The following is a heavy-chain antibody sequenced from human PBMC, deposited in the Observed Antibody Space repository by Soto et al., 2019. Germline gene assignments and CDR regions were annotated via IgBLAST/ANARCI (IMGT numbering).Heavy chain of an antibody. J-gene: IGHJ4*02. CDR2: ISSSGSTI. D-gene: IGHD2-2*01. Sequence: GGSLRLSCIVSWFTFSSYEMNWVRQAPGKGLEWVSYISSSGSTIYYADSVKGRFTISRDNAKNSLYLQMNSLRAEDTAVYYCARKSTYFDYWGQGTLVTV. CDR1: WFTFSSYE. CDR3: ARKSTYFDY. V-gene: IGHV3-48*03.